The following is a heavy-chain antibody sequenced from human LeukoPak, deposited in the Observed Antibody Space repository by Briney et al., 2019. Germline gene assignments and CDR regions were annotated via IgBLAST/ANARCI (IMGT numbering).Heavy chain of an antibody. CDR3: ARAEGGVDSYYYYYMDV. CDR2: IYHSGST. V-gene: IGHV4-59*12. J-gene: IGHJ6*03. CDR1: GASISSYY. Sequence: SETLSLTCTVSGASISSYYWSWIRQPPGKGLEWIGYIYHSGSTYYNPSLKSRVTISVDRSKNQFSLKLSSVTAADTAVYYCARAEGGVDSYYYYYMDVWGKGTTVTVSS. D-gene: IGHD3-3*01.